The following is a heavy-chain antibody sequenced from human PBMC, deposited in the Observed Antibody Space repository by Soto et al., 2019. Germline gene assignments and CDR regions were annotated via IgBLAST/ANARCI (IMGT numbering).Heavy chain of an antibody. CDR2: IFYNGRA. J-gene: IGHJ4*02. D-gene: IGHD3-22*01. Sequence: HPGKGLEWIGYIFYNGRARYNPSPKSRVTILVDTSKNQFSLRLSSVTAADRAVYYCARQGSMRSGYYDFALWGQGTLVTVS. CDR3: ARQGSMRSGYYDFAL. V-gene: IGHV4-31*02.